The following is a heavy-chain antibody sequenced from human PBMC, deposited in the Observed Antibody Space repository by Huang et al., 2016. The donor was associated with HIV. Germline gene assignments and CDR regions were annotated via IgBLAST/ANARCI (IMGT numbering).Heavy chain of an antibody. CDR1: GGTVSSFS. Sequence: QVQLVQSGAEMKKSGSSVKVSCKASGGTVSSFSFTWVRPAPGHGLEWMAGIIPLHDPTDLAQKCRGRVTLTADEATNTAFMELSGLTSQDTAVYYCARGVGNSNRGFDIWGQGTLVTVS. CDR2: IIPLHDPT. J-gene: IGHJ4*02. V-gene: IGHV1-69*13. CDR3: ARGVGNSNRGFDI. D-gene: IGHD5-18*01.